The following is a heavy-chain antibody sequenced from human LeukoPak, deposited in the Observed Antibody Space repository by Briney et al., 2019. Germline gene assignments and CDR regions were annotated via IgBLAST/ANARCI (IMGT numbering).Heavy chain of an antibody. CDR2: ISNSAVST. V-gene: IGHV3-23*01. D-gene: IGHD2/OR15-2a*01. CDR3: AKDSFSTM. CDR1: VCTFSSDS. Sequence: PGGALRLSCAACVCTFSSDSMTWVRQARGKGLEWVSTISNSAVSTFYADPVKGRFSISRENSKNTLYLHMSSLSAEDTAMYYCAKDSFSTMWGPGTLVTVSS. J-gene: IGHJ4*02.